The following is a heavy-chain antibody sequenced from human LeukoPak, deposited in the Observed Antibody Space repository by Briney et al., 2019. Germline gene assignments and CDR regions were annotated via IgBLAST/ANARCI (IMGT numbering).Heavy chain of an antibody. V-gene: IGHV3-21*01. CDR3: ARGSSLTYYYGSGSLNWFDP. Sequence: PGGSLRLSCAASGFTFSSYSMNWVRQAPGKGLEWVSSISSSSSYIYYADSVKGRFTISRDNAKNSLYLQMNSLRAEDTAVYYCARGSSLTYYYGSGSLNWFDPWGQGTLVTVSS. CDR2: ISSSSSYI. J-gene: IGHJ5*02. D-gene: IGHD3-10*01. CDR1: GFTFSSYS.